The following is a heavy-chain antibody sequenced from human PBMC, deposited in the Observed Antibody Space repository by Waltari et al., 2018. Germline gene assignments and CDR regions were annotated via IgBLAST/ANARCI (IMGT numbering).Heavy chain of an antibody. D-gene: IGHD3-3*02. V-gene: IGHV3-21*02. CDR1: AFSFSIYP. CDR2: ISVNSEYI. CDR3: ASLASI. J-gene: IGHJ4*02. Sequence: EVQHVESGGGLGKPGGSRRRSCAATAFSFSIYPMSWVRQAPGKGLVWVAFISVNSEYIFYADSVRGRFTISRDNAKNSLYLQMNSLTAEDTAVYYCASLASIWGQGTLVTVSS.